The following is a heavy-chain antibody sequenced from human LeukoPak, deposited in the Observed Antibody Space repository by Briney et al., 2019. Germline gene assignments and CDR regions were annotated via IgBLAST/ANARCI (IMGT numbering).Heavy chain of an antibody. CDR1: GFTFDDYT. V-gene: IGHV3-43*01. D-gene: IGHD3-9*01. J-gene: IGHJ4*02. CDR3: AKDVLAGDDGLDY. Sequence: GGSLRLSCAASGFTFDDYTMHWVRQAPGKGLEWVSLISWDGGSTYYADSVKGRFTISRDNSKNSLYLRMNSLRTEDTALYYCAKDVLAGDDGLDYWGQGTLVTVSS. CDR2: ISWDGGST.